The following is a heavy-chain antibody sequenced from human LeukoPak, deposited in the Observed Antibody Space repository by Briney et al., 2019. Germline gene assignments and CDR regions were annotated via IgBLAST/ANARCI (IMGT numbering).Heavy chain of an antibody. Sequence: ASVKVSCKASGYTFTGYYMHWVRQAPGQGLEWMGWINPNSGGTNSSQKFQGRVTMTRDTSISTAYMELSRLRSDDTAVYYCARGIYARAATGFQDWGQGSLVTVSS. CDR3: ARGIYARAATGFQD. J-gene: IGHJ1*01. CDR2: INPNSGGT. D-gene: IGHD2-15*01. CDR1: GYTFTGYY. V-gene: IGHV1-2*02.